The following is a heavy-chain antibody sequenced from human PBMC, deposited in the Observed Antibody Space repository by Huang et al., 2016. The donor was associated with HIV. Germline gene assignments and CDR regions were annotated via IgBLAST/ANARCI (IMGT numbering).Heavy chain of an antibody. CDR1: GFTVSSNY. CDR3: ARGMVRGVTLNWFDP. CDR2: IYSGGST. D-gene: IGHD3-10*01. V-gene: IGHV3-53*02. Sequence: EVQLVETGGGLIQPGGSLRLSCAASGFTVSSNYMSWVRQAPGKVLEWVSVIYSGGSTYYADSGKGRFTIARDNSKNTLYLQMNSLRAEDTAVYYCARGMVRGVTLNWFDPWGQGTLVTVSS. J-gene: IGHJ5*02.